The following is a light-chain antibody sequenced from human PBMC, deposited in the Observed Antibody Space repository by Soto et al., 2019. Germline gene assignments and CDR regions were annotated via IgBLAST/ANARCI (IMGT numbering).Light chain of an antibody. CDR3: QQASSFPLT. CDR2: AAS. J-gene: IGKJ4*01. V-gene: IGKV1-12*01. CDR1: QLISSW. Sequence: IQITQSPSSVSASVGDTVTITCRASQLISSWLAWYQQKPGKAPKLLIYAASNLQSGVPSRCSGSESGTDFTLTISRLQPEDFATYFCQQASSFPLTFGGGTKVEI.